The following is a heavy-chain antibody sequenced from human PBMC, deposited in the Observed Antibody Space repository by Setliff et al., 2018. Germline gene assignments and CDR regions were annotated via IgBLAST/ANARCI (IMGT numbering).Heavy chain of an antibody. V-gene: IGHV3-21*01. D-gene: IGHD2-2*01. Sequence: PGGSLRLSCAASGFTFSTYTMNWVRQAPGKGLEWVSSIDTSSSYIYYADSVKGRFTISRDNAENSLYLQMNSLGAEDTAVYYCSRSESCGATNCSPFDYWGQGTLVTVSS. CDR1: GFTFSTYT. CDR3: SRSESCGATNCSPFDY. J-gene: IGHJ4*02. CDR2: IDTSSSYI.